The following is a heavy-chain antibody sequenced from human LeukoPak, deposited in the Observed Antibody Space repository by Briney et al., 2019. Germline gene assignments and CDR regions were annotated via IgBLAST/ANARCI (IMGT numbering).Heavy chain of an antibody. V-gene: IGHV3-30*02. CDR3: AKDLPDYYGSGSPPDY. Sequence: GGSLRLSCAASGFTFSSYGMHWVRQAPGKGLEWVAFIRYDGSNKYYADSVKGRFTISRDNSKNTLHLQMNSLRAEDTAVYYCAKDLPDYYGSGSPPDYWGQGTLVTVSS. D-gene: IGHD3-10*01. J-gene: IGHJ4*02. CDR2: IRYDGSNK. CDR1: GFTFSSYG.